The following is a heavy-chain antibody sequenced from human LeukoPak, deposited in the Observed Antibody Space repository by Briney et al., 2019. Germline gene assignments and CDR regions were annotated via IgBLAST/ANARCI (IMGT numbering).Heavy chain of an antibody. CDR3: ARVGGSGTFDY. D-gene: IGHD3-10*01. V-gene: IGHV3-74*01. Sequence: GGSLRLSCAGSGFTFSSYWMHWVRQAPGKGRMGVSRISSEGGSTNYADAVQGRFTNPRDNAKNTLYLQMNNLRAEDTAVYYCARVGGSGTFDYCGQGTLVTVSS. J-gene: IGHJ4*02. CDR2: ISSEGGST. CDR1: GFTFSSYW.